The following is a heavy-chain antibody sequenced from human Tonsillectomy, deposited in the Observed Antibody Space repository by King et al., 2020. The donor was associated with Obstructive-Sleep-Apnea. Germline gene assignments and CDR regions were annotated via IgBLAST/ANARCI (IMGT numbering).Heavy chain of an antibody. CDR3: ARIRGVTIFGVAWFDP. CDR2: IYHSGST. D-gene: IGHD3-3*01. Sequence: HVQLQESGPGLFKPSETLSLTCTVSGYSISSAYYWGWIRQPPGKGLSWICSIYHSGSTYYNPSLKSRVTISVDTSKNQFSLKLSSVTAADTAVYYCARIRGVTIFGVAWFDPWGQGTLVTVSS. V-gene: IGHV4-38-2*02. CDR1: GYSISSAYY. J-gene: IGHJ5*02.